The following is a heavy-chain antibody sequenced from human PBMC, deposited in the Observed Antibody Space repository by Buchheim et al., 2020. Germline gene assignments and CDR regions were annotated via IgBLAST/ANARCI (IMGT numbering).Heavy chain of an antibody. CDR1: GFTFSSYG. V-gene: IGHV3-30*18. CDR3: AKTGDYERFVNCFDP. CDR2: ISYDGSNK. D-gene: IGHD4-17*01. J-gene: IGHJ5*02. Sequence: QVQLVEYGGGVVQPGRYLRNSCAASGFTFSSYGMQWVRQATGKGLEWVAVISYDGSNKYYEDSVKGRFTISRDNSKNTVYLQMNSLRAEDTAVYYCAKTGDYERFVNCFDPWGQGTL.